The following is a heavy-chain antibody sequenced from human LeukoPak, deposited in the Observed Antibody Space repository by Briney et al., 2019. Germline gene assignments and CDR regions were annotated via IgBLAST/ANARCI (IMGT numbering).Heavy chain of an antibody. CDR3: ARGQVERRRRATYNWFDP. CDR1: GGSFSGYY. J-gene: IGHJ5*02. V-gene: IGHV4-34*01. Sequence: SETLSLTCAVYGGSFSGYYWSWIRQPPGKGLEWTGEINHCVSTNYNPSLTSRVTISVDTSKNQFSLKLSSVTAAHTAVYYCARGQVERRRRATYNWFDPWGQGTLVTVSS. D-gene: IGHD1-1*01. CDR2: INHCVST.